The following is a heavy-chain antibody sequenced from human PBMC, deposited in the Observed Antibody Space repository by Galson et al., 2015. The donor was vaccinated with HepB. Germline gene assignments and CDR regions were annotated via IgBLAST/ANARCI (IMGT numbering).Heavy chain of an antibody. D-gene: IGHD4-17*01. CDR1: GYTFTKYY. CDR3: ARDPRGTTVTAGAYYGLDV. Sequence: SVKVSCKASGYTFTKYYLHWVRKAPGQGLEWMGIINPSGGKTTYAQKFKGRVTMTRDTSTSTVYMELSSLRSEDTAVYYCARDPRGTTVTAGAYYGLDVWGQGTTVTVSS. J-gene: IGHJ6*02. CDR2: INPSGGKT. V-gene: IGHV1-46*01.